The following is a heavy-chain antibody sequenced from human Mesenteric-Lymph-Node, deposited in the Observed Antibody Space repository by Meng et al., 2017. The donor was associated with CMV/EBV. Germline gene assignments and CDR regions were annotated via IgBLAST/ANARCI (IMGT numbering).Heavy chain of an antibody. CDR1: GFTFDDYA. Sequence: GESLKISCAASGFTFDDYAMHWVRQAPGKGLEWVASISSSSTYIFYADTMKGRFTISRDNAKNSLYLQMSSLRAEDTAVYYCATGPSNYDFWSGLLGNWGQGTLVTVSS. D-gene: IGHD3-3*01. V-gene: IGHV3-21*04. CDR2: ISSSSTYI. J-gene: IGHJ4*02. CDR3: ATGPSNYDFWSGLLGN.